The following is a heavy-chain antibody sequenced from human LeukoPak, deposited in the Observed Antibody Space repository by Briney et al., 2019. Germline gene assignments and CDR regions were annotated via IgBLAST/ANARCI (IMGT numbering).Heavy chain of an antibody. CDR3: ARAVQVTTGGLFDY. J-gene: IGHJ4*02. V-gene: IGHV1-46*01. D-gene: IGHD4-17*01. CDR1: GYTFTSYY. CDR2: INPSGGST. Sequence: ASVKVSCKASGYTFTSYYMHWVRQAPGQGLEWMGIINPSGGSTSYAQKFQGRVTMTRDTSISTAYMELSRLRSDDTAVYYCARAVQVTTGGLFDYWGQGTLVTVSS.